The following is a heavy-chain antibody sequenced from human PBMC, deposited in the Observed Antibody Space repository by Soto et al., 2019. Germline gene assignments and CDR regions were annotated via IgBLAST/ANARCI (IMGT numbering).Heavy chain of an antibody. D-gene: IGHD5-12*01. V-gene: IGHV3-21*01. CDR2: ISSSSSYI. Sequence: GGSLRLSCAASGFTFSSYSMNWVRQAPGKGLEWVSSISSSSSYIYYADSVKGRFTISRDNAKNSLYLQMNSLRAEDTAVYYCARDGGWLQLGGNFDYWGQGNLVTVSS. CDR3: ARDGGWLQLGGNFDY. J-gene: IGHJ4*02. CDR1: GFTFSSYS.